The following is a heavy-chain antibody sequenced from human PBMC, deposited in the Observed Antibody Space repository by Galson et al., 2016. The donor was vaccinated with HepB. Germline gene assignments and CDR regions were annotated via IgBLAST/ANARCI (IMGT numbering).Heavy chain of an antibody. CDR2: IRSKAYGGTT. CDR3: TRGGADGKAFDL. Sequence: SLRLSCAASGFNFDDYAMTWFRQAPGQGLEWVGMIRSKAYGGTTEYAAFVKGTFSISRDDSKSIAYLQMNSLKTEDTAVYYCTRGGADGKAFDLWGQGTMVSVSS. J-gene: IGHJ3*01. CDR1: GFNFDDYA. V-gene: IGHV3-49*03. D-gene: IGHD4-23*01.